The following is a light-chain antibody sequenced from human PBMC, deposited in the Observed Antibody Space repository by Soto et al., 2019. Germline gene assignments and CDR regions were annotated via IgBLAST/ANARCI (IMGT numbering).Light chain of an antibody. V-gene: IGLV2-14*01. J-gene: IGLJ1*01. CDR1: SSDVGGYNY. CDR3: TSYTTTRTYV. CDR2: GVN. Sequence: QSALTQPASVSGSPGQSVTISCTGTSSDVGGYNYVSWYQQLPGEAPRLILYGVNNRPSGVSNRFSGSKSGNTASLTVSGLHAEDEAYYCCTSYTTTRTYVFGTGTKLTVL.